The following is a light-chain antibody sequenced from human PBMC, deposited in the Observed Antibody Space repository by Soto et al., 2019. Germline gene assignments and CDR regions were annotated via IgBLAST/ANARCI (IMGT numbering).Light chain of an antibody. V-gene: IGLV2-14*01. CDR1: SSDIGRYNY. J-gene: IGLJ2*01. Sequence: SALTQPASVSGSPGQSITLSCTGTSSDIGRYNYVSWYQQHPGKAPKLIICEVSNRPSGVSNRFSGSKSGNTASLTISGLQAEDEADYYCSSYTTSGTLVVFGGGTKLTVL. CDR3: SSYTTSGTLVV. CDR2: EVS.